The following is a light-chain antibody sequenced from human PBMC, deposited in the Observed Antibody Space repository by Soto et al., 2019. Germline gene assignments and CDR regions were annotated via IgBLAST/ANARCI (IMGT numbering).Light chain of an antibody. V-gene: IGKV1-5*01. CDR3: QQYNSYPYS. CDR2: DAS. CDR1: QSIRSC. J-gene: IGKJ2*01. Sequence: IQMTQSPSTLSASVGDRVTITCRASQSIRSCLAWFQQKPGKAPKLLISDASSFESGVPSRFSGSGSGTEFTLTISSLQTDDFATYHCQQYNSYPYSFGQGTKLELK.